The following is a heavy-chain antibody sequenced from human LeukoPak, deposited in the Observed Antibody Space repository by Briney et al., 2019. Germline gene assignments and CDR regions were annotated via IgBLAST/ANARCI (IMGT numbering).Heavy chain of an antibody. V-gene: IGHV3-23*01. CDR1: GFTFSSYA. D-gene: IGHD6-6*01. CDR3: AKGIAARPDVAFDI. Sequence: PGGSLRLSCAASGFTFSSYAMSWVRQAPGKGLEWVSAISGSGGSTYYADSVKGRFTISRDNSKNTLYLQMNSLRAEDMALYYCAKGIAARPDVAFDIWGQGTMVTVSS. CDR2: ISGSGGST. J-gene: IGHJ3*02.